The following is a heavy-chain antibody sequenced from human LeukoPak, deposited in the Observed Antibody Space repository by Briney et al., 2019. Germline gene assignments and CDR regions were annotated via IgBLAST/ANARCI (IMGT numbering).Heavy chain of an antibody. CDR3: ARLATDSDILTGSDY. CDR1: GGSISGYF. Sequence: SETLSLTCTVSGGSISGYFWSWVRQPPLKGLEWIGYIYSSGTTRYSPSLKSRLTISADTSKNQFSLKLSAVTAADTAVYYCARLATDSDILTGSDYWGQGILVTVSS. V-gene: IGHV4-59*08. J-gene: IGHJ4*02. CDR2: IYSSGTT. D-gene: IGHD3-9*01.